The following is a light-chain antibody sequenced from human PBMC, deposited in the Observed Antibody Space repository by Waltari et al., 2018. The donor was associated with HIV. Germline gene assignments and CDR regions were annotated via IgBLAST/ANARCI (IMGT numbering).Light chain of an antibody. V-gene: IGLV1-44*01. CDR1: SSNIGSNS. CDR2: STN. CDR3: ATWDDTLNGVI. J-gene: IGLJ2*01. Sequence: QSVLTQPPSASGLPGQRVTLSCSGGSSNIGSNSVHWYHQLTGTAPRLLLYSTNQRPSRVPDRFSGSKSGTSASLAMSGLQSEDEADYYGATWDDTLNGVIFGGGTKLTVL.